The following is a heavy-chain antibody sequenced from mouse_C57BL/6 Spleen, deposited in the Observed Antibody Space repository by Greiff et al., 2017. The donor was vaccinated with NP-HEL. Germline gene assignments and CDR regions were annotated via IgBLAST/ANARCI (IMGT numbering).Heavy chain of an antibody. V-gene: IGHV1-69*01. J-gene: IGHJ2*01. D-gene: IGHD2-4*01. CDR2: IDPSDSYT. Sequence: QVQLQQPGAELVMPGASVKLSCKASGYTFTSYWMHWVKQRPGQGLEWIGEIDPSDSYTNYNQKFKGKSTLTVDKSSSTAYMQLSSLTSEDSAVYYCARSPYDYDGEKSFDYWGQGTTLTVSS. CDR3: ARSPYDYDGEKSFDY. CDR1: GYTFTSYW.